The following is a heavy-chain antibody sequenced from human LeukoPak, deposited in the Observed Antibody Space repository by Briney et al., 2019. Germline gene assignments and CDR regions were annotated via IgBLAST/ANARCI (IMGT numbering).Heavy chain of an antibody. J-gene: IGHJ4*02. CDR3: ARDRYDYVWGSYDEYYFDY. D-gene: IGHD3-16*01. CDR2: IYSGGST. Sequence: GGSLRLSCAASGFTVSGNYMSWVRQAPGKGLEWVSVIYSGGSTYYADSVKGRFTISRDNSKNTLYLQMNSLRAEDTAVYYCARDRYDYVWGSYDEYYFDYWGQGTLVTVSS. V-gene: IGHV3-53*01. CDR1: GFTVSGNY.